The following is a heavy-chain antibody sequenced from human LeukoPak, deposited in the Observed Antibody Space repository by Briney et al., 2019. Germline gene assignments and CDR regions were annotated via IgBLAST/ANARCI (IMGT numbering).Heavy chain of an antibody. V-gene: IGHV4-61*03. D-gene: IGHD3-10*01. CDR2: IGYSGTT. J-gene: IGHJ1*01. CDR1: GASVSSDGFW. CDR3: ARIGGVFHH. Sequence: SETLSLTCVVSGASVSSDGFWWNWVRQPPGKGLEWIGQIGYSGTTNYKPSLKSRLTISTDASNNHFSLRLTSVTPADTAVYYCARIGGVFHHWGQGTLVTVSS.